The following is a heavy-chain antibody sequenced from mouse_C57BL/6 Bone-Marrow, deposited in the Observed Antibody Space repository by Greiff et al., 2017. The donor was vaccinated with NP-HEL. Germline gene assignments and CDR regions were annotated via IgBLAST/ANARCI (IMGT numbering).Heavy chain of an antibody. V-gene: IGHV2-9-1*01. CDR1: GFSLTSYA. Sequence: VKLKESGPGLVAPSQSLSITCTVSGFSLTSYAISWVRQPPGKGLEWLGVIWTGGGTNYNSALKSRLSISKDNSKSQVFLKMNSLQTDDTARYYFASIYDGYYDWYFDVWGTGTTVTVSS. CDR2: IWTGGGT. D-gene: IGHD2-3*01. CDR3: ASIYDGYYDWYFDV. J-gene: IGHJ1*03.